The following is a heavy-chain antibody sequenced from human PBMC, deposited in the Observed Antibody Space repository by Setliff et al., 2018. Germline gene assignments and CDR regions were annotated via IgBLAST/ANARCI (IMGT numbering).Heavy chain of an antibody. J-gene: IGHJ6*03. Sequence: ASETLSLTCTVSGVSINTYYWSWIRQPAGKGLEWIGHIYIGGSANYNPSLKSRVTMSRDTSKNQFSLKLNSVTAADMAVYYCAREQWLDPPGYYYMDVWAKGTTVTVSS. D-gene: IGHD6-19*01. CDR3: AREQWLDPPGYYYMDV. CDR2: IYIGGSA. V-gene: IGHV4-4*07. CDR1: GVSINTYY.